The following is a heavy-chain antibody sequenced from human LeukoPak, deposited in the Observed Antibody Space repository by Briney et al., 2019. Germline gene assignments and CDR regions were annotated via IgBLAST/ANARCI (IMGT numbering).Heavy chain of an antibody. CDR2: IYYSGST. CDR1: GGSISSHY. V-gene: IGHV4-59*11. J-gene: IGHJ5*02. CDR3: ARGVVRENWFDP. D-gene: IGHD3-3*01. Sequence: SETLSLTCTVSGGSISSHYWSWIRQPPGKGLEWIGYIYYSGSTNYNPSLKSRVTISVDTSKNQFSLKLSSVTAADTAVYYCARGVVRENWFDPWGQGTLVTASS.